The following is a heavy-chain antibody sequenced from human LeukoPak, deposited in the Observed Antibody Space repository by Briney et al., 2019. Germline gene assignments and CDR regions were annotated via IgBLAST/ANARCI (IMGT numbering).Heavy chain of an antibody. D-gene: IGHD5-18*01. J-gene: IGHJ4*02. V-gene: IGHV3-30-3*01. CDR1: GFSFKDYW. CDR3: ARGTSGYSYGYLSNFDY. CDR2: ISYDGSNK. Sequence: GGSLRLSCAASGFSFKDYWMSWVRQAPGKGLEWVAVISYDGSNKYYADSVKGRFTISRDNSKNTLYLQMNSLRAEDTAVYYCARGTSGYSYGYLSNFDYWGQGTLVTVSS.